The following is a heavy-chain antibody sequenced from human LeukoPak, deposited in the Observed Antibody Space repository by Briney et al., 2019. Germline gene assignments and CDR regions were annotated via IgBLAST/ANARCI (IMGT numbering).Heavy chain of an antibody. CDR2: ISWDGGST. CDR1: GFTFDDYA. Sequence: HGESLKISCAASGFTFDDYAMHRVRQAPGKGLEWVSLISWDGGSTYYADSVKGRFTISRDNSKNSLYLQMNSLRAEDTALYYCAKVVSGSYWGYFDYWGQGTLVTVSS. CDR3: AKVVSGSYWGYFDY. V-gene: IGHV3-43D*04. D-gene: IGHD1-26*01. J-gene: IGHJ4*02.